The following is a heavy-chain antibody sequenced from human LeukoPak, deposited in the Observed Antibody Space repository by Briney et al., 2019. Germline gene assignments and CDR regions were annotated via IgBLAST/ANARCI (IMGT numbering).Heavy chain of an antibody. D-gene: IGHD1-26*01. CDR1: GFTFSSYA. CDR2: ISGSGGST. V-gene: IGHV3-23*01. Sequence: GGSLRLSCAASGFTFSSYAMSWVRQAPGKGLEWVSAISGSGGSTYYADSVKGRFTISRDNTKNTLYLQMNSLRAEDTAVYYCAKVSAEWELHPFDYWGQGTLVTVSS. CDR3: AKVSAEWELHPFDY. J-gene: IGHJ4*02.